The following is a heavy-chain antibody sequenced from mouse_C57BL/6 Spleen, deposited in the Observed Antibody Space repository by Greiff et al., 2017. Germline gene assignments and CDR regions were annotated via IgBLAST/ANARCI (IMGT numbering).Heavy chain of an antibody. CDR3: AREGFYYDY. J-gene: IGHJ2*01. D-gene: IGHD1-1*01. CDR2: IYPGDGDT. Sequence: QVQLKQSGPELVKPGASVKISCKASGYAFSSSWMNWVKQRPGKGLEWIGRIYPGDGDTNYNGKFKGKATLTADKSSSTAYMQLISLTSEDSAVYFCAREGFYYDYWGQGTTLTVSS. CDR1: GYAFSSSW. V-gene: IGHV1-82*01.